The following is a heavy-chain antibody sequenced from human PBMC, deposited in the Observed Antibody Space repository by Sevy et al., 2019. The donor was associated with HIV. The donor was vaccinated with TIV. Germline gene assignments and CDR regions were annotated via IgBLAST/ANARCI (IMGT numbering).Heavy chain of an antibody. J-gene: IGHJ3*02. CDR2: ISGSSSYI. Sequence: GGSLRLSCEASGFTFRSYSMNWVRQAPGKGLEWLSSISGSSSYIYYADSVKGRFTISRDNAKNSLYLQMNGLRAEDTALYYCAREREGSSEYGFDIWGQGTMVTVSS. CDR3: AREREGSSEYGFDI. V-gene: IGHV3-21*06. D-gene: IGHD6-19*01. CDR1: GFTFRSYS.